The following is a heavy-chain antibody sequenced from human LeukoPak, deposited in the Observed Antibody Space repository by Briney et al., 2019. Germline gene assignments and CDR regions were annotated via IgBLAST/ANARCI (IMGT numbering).Heavy chain of an antibody. Sequence: GGSLRLSCAASGFTFSSYAMSWVRQAPGKGLEWVSAISGSGGSTYYADSVKGRFTISRGNSKNTLYLQMNSLRAEDTAVYYCAKFSRYSGSYYWGQGTLVTVSS. CDR3: AKFSRYSGSYY. CDR2: ISGSGGST. V-gene: IGHV3-23*01. D-gene: IGHD1-26*01. CDR1: GFTFSSYA. J-gene: IGHJ4*02.